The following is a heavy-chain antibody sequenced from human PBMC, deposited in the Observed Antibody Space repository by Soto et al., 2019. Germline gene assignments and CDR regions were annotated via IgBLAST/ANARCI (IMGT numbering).Heavy chain of an antibody. J-gene: IGHJ4*02. D-gene: IGHD3-9*01. Sequence: QVQLVQSGAEVKKPGASVKVSCKASGYTFSSYYIHWVRQAPGKGLEWIGIINHNGGSTNYAQNFKGRPTVTSDTSTATVYMELSALTSDDTAMYYCARGLGLGDCWGQGTLVTVSS. CDR2: INHNGGST. V-gene: IGHV1-46*01. CDR1: GYTFSSYY. CDR3: ARGLGLGDC.